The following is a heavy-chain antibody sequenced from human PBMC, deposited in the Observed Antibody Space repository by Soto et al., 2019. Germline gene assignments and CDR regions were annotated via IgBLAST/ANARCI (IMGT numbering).Heavy chain of an antibody. CDR3: TRGLDRAKLGY. Sequence: SETLDLTFTVACSSIPFSCYYWCWIRQPPGKGLEWIGSIYYSGSTYYNPSLKSRVTISVDTSKNQFSLKLSSVTVADTAVYYCTRGLDRAKLGYWGQG. V-gene: IGHV4-39*07. J-gene: IGHJ4*02. CDR2: IYYSGST. CDR1: CSSIPFSCYY. D-gene: IGHD1-26*01.